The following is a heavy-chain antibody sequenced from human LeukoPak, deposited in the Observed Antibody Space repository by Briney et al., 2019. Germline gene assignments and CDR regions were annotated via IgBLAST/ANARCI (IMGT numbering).Heavy chain of an antibody. D-gene: IGHD6-19*01. CDR2: INGHGSST. CDR1: GFTFSGFA. Sequence: GGSLRLSCAASGFTFSGFAMSWVRQVPGKGLEWVSAINGHGSSTHLADSVKGRFTISRDNSKNTLYLQLNSLRVEDTAIYYCAKTSIGWYNFDFWGQGTLVTVSS. V-gene: IGHV3-23*01. J-gene: IGHJ4*02. CDR3: AKTSIGWYNFDF.